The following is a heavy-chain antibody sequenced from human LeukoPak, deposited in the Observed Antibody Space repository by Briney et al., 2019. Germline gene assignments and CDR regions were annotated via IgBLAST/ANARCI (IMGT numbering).Heavy chain of an antibody. CDR3: ARDIVVVPAAISLDY. CDR2: ISAYNGNT. Sequence: ASVKVSCKDSGYTFTSYGISWVRQAPGQGLEWMGWISAYNGNTNYAQKLQGRVTMTTDTSTSTAYMELRSLRSDDTAVYYCARDIVVVPAAISLDYWGQGTLVTVSS. V-gene: IGHV1-18*01. J-gene: IGHJ4*02. CDR1: GYTFTSYG. D-gene: IGHD2-2*02.